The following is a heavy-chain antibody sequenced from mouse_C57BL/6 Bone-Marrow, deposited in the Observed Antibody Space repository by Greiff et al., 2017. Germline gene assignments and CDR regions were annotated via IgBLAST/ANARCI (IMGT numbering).Heavy chain of an antibody. CDR2: FYPGSGSI. D-gene: IGHD2-1*01. Sequence: QVHVQQSGAELVKPGASVKLSCKASGYTFTEYTIHWVKQRSGQGLEWIGWFYPGSGSIKYNEKFKDKATLTADKSSSTVYMELSRLTSEDSAVDFCARHEEEGNSFAYWGQGTLVTVSA. CDR3: ARHEEEGNSFAY. CDR1: GYTFTEYT. J-gene: IGHJ3*01. V-gene: IGHV1-62-2*01.